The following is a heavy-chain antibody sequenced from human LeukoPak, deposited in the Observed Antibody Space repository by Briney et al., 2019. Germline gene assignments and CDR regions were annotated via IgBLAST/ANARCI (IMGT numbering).Heavy chain of an antibody. Sequence: SQTLSLTCTVSGGSISSGGYYWSWIRQPPGKGQEWIGYIYHSGSTYYNPSLKSRVTISVDRSKNQFSLKLSSVTAADTAVYYCARVMPAASAFDYWGQGTLVTVSS. CDR2: IYHSGST. D-gene: IGHD2-2*01. V-gene: IGHV4-30-2*01. CDR3: ARVMPAASAFDY. J-gene: IGHJ4*02. CDR1: GGSISSGGYY.